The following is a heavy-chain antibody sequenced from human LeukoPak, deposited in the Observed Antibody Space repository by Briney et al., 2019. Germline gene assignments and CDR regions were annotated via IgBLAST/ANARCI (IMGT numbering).Heavy chain of an antibody. D-gene: IGHD6-19*01. Sequence: SETLSLTCAVYGGSFSGYYWSWIRQPPGKGLEWIGEINHSGSTNYNPSLKSRVTISVDTSKNQFSLKLSSVTAADTAVYYCARVQAVAGKPLPSMFDYWGQGTLVTVSS. J-gene: IGHJ4*02. CDR3: ARVQAVAGKPLPSMFDY. CDR2: INHSGST. CDR1: GGSFSGYY. V-gene: IGHV4-34*01.